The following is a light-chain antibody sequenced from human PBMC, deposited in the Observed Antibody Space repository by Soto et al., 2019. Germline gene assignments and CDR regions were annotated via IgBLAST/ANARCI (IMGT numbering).Light chain of an antibody. V-gene: IGLV2-8*01. J-gene: IGLJ1*01. CDR1: SSDVGAYIF. Sequence: LTHPPSASGSPGQSVTISCTGTSSDVGAYIFVSWYQQHPGKAPKLMVYDVNRRPPGVPDRFFGSKSGNTASLTVSGLQAEDDADYYCVSFAGGTYVFGPGTKVTVL. CDR2: DVN. CDR3: VSFAGGTYV.